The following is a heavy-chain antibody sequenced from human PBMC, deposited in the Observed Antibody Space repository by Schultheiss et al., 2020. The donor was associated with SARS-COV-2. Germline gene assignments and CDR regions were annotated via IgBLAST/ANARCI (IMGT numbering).Heavy chain of an antibody. J-gene: IGHJ2*01. CDR2: INPNSGGT. D-gene: IGHD5-18*01. CDR1: GYTFTGYY. Sequence: ASVKVSCKASGYTFTGYYMHWVRQAPGQGLEWMGWINPNSGGTNYAQKFQGRVTMTRDTSISAAYMELTRLSSDDTAIYYCARGDTAMVNWYFDLWGRGTLVTVSS. V-gene: IGHV1-2*02. CDR3: ARGDTAMVNWYFDL.